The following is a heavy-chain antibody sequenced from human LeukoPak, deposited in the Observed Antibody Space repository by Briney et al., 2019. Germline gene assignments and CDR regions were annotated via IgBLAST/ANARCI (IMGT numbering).Heavy chain of an antibody. CDR3: ARDRVPSAADYYFDY. V-gene: IGHV3-21*01. CDR2: ISSSSSYI. CDR1: GFTFSSYS. J-gene: IGHJ4*02. D-gene: IGHD2-21*02. Sequence: GGSLRLSCAASGFTFSSYSMNWVRQAPGKGLEWVSSISSSSSYIYYADSVKGRFTISRDNAKNSLYLQMNSLRAEDTAVYYCARDRVPSAADYYFDYWGQGTLVTVSS.